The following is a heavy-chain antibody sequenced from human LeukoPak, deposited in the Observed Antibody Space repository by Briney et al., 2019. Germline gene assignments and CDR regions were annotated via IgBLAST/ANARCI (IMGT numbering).Heavy chain of an antibody. D-gene: IGHD2-8*02. J-gene: IGHJ6*04. CDR3: ARRFQKSGGINGLDV. CDR2: IYYSGST. V-gene: IGHV4-39*01. CDR1: GGSISSSSYY. Sequence: SETLSLTCTVSGGSISSSSYYWGCIRQPPGKGLEWIGSIYYSGSTYYNPSLKSRVTISVDTSKNQFSLKLSSVTAADTAVYYCARRFQKSGGINGLDVWGKGTTVTVSS.